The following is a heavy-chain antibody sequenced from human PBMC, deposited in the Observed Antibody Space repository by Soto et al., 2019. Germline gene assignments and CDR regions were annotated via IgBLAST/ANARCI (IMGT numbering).Heavy chain of an antibody. CDR1: GYTFTSYG. J-gene: IGHJ3*02. V-gene: IGHV1-18*01. CDR3: ARARDSSGRGAFGI. Sequence: ASVNVSCKASGYTFTSYGISWVRQAPGQGLEWMGWISAYNGNTNYVQKLQGRVTMTTDTSTSTAYMELRSLRSDDTAVYYCARARDSSGRGAFGIWGQGTMVTVSS. D-gene: IGHD3-22*01. CDR2: ISAYNGNT.